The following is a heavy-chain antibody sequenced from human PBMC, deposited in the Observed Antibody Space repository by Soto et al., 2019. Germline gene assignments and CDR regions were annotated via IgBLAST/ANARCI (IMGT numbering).Heavy chain of an antibody. CDR1: GYSFTSYL. V-gene: IGHV5-51*01. Sequence: GDSLKVSCKCSGYSFTSYLSCFVRQMAGKCLEWMGIIYPGDSDTRYSPSFQGQVTISADKSISTAYLQWSSLKASDTSMYYCARQNFWSGYDPDFDIWGQGKMVNXSS. CDR2: IYPGDSDT. CDR3: ARQNFWSGYDPDFDI. J-gene: IGHJ3*02. D-gene: IGHD3-3*01.